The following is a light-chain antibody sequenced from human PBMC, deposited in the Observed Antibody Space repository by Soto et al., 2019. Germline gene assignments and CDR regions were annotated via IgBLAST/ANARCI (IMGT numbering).Light chain of an antibody. V-gene: IGLV1-47*01. Sequence: QLVLTQPPSASGTPGQGVTISCSGSTSNIGSNYVYWYQQLPGTAPKLLIYRNNQRLSGVPDRFSGSKSGTSASLAISGLRSDDEADYFCATWDDSLNGVYVFGTGTKLTVL. CDR1: TSNIGSNY. CDR3: ATWDDSLNGVYV. J-gene: IGLJ1*01. CDR2: RNN.